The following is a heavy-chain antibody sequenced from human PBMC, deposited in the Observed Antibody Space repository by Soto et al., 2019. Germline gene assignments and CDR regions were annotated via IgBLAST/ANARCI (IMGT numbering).Heavy chain of an antibody. Sequence: SETLSLTCTVSGGSISSSRYYWGWIRQPPGKGLEWIGKIYHSGSTNYNPSLKSRVTISVDTSKNQFSLKLSSVTAADTAVYYCAREGGSGSPPLFMDVWGQGTTVTVSS. V-gene: IGHV4-39*07. J-gene: IGHJ6*02. CDR1: GGSISSSRYY. CDR2: IYHSGST. D-gene: IGHD3-10*01. CDR3: AREGGSGSPPLFMDV.